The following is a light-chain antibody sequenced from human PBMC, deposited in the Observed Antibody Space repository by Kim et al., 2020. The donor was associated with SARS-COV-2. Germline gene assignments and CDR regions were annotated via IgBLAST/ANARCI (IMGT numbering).Light chain of an antibody. CDR3: SSYAGSNNVV. CDR1: GSDVGAYNH. Sequence: GQSVAISFTGTGSDVGAYNHVSLYQQHPGKAPKLMIYELDKRPSGVPARFSGSKSGNTASLTVSGLQAEDEADYYCSSYAGSNNVVFGGGTQLTVL. J-gene: IGLJ2*01. V-gene: IGLV2-8*01. CDR2: ELD.